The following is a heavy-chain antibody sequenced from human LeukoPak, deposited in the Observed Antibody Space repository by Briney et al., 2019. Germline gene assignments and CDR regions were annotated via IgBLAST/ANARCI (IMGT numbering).Heavy chain of an antibody. CDR1: GYSLTSYW. J-gene: IGHJ5*02. V-gene: IGHV5-51*01. D-gene: IGHD2-15*01. CDR3: ARPGYCSGGSCANWFDP. CDR2: IYPGDSDT. Sequence: GESLKISCKGSGYSLTSYWIGWVRQMPGKGLEWMGIIYPGDSDTRYSPSFQGQVTISADKSISTAYLQWSSLKASDTAMYYCARPGYCSGGSCANWFDPWGQGSLVTVSS.